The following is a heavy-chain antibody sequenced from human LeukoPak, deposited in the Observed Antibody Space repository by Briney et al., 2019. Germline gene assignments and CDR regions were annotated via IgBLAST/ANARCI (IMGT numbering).Heavy chain of an antibody. CDR2: ISYDGSNK. V-gene: IGHV3-30*04. CDR3: PRAVWFGEPKSPIYYYYMDV. D-gene: IGHD3-10*01. J-gene: IGHJ6*03. Sequence: GGSLRLSCAASGFTFSSYAMHWVRQAPGKGLEWVAVISYDGSNKYYADSVKGRFTISRDNSKNTLYLQMNSLRAEDTAVYYCPRAVWFGEPKSPIYYYYMDVWGKGTTVTISS. CDR1: GFTFSSYA.